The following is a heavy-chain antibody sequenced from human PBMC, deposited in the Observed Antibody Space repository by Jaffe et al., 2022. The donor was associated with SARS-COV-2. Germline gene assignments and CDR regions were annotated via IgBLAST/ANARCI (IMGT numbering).Heavy chain of an antibody. J-gene: IGHJ4*02. CDR3: ASEEMATIEKGDY. Sequence: QVQLVESGGGVVQPGRSLRLSCAASGFTFSSYAMHWVRQAPGKGLEWVAVISYDGSNKYYADSVKGRFTISRDNSKNTLYLQMNSLRAEDTAVYYCASEEMATIEKGDYWGQGTLVTVSS. CDR1: GFTFSSYA. D-gene: IGHD5-12*01. CDR2: ISYDGSNK. V-gene: IGHV3-30-3*01.